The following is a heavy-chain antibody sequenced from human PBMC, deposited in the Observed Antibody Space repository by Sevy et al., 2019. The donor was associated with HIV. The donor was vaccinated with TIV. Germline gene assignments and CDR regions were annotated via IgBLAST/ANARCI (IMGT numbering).Heavy chain of an antibody. J-gene: IGHJ4*02. D-gene: IGHD1-26*01. V-gene: IGHV5-51*01. CDR3: ARRAGDVREFDY. CDR2: IYPGDSDT. Sequence: GESLKISCKGSGYSFTTYWIGWVRQMPGKGLEWLGIIYPGDSDTRYSPSFQGQVTISVDKSISTAYLQWSSLKASDTAMYYWARRAGDVREFDYWGQGTLVTVSS. CDR1: GYSFTTYW.